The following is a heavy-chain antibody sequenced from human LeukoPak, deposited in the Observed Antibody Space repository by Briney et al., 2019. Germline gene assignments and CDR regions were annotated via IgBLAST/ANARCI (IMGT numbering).Heavy chain of an antibody. Sequence: GGSLRLSCAASGFTFSSYSMNWVRQAPGKGLEWVSSISSSSSYIYYADSVKGRFTISRDNAKNSLYLQMNSLRAEDTAVYYCARVLQYGTDFGYWGQGTLVTVSS. CDR2: ISSSSSYI. J-gene: IGHJ4*02. D-gene: IGHD1-26*01. CDR1: GFTFSSYS. V-gene: IGHV3-21*01. CDR3: ARVLQYGTDFGY.